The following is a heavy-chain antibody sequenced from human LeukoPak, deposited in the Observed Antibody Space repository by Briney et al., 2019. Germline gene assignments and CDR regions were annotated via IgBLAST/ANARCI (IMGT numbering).Heavy chain of an antibody. V-gene: IGHV3-9*01. CDR2: ISWNSGSI. CDR3: AKDGPVRSAFDI. Sequence: AGGSLRLSCAASGFTFDDYAMHWVRQAPGKGLEWVSGISWNSGSIGYADSVKGRFTISRDNAKNSLYLQMNSLRAEDTALYYCAKDGPVRSAFDIWGQGTMVTVSS. CDR1: GFTFDDYA. J-gene: IGHJ3*02.